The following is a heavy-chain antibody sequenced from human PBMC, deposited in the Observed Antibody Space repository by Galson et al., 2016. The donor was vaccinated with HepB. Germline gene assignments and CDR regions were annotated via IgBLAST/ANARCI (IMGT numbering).Heavy chain of an antibody. D-gene: IGHD2-15*01. J-gene: IGHJ5*02. CDR1: GGSFNAYY. CDR2: INHSGFT. V-gene: IGHV4-34*01. CDR3: ARVVVAATNWFDP. Sequence: LSLTCGVSGGSFNAYYWSWIRQSPGKGLEWIGEINHSGFTKYNPSLKSRVTISVDTSKNQFSLKLTSMTAADTAVYYCARVVVAATNWFDPWGQGTLVTVSS.